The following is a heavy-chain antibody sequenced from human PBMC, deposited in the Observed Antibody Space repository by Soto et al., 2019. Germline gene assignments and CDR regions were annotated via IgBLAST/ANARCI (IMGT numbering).Heavy chain of an antibody. J-gene: IGHJ6*02. CDR1: GGSISSGGYS. CDR2: IYHSGSA. V-gene: IGHV4-30-2*01. CDR3: ARAHYGDYGYGMDV. Sequence: QLQLQESGSGLVKPSQTLSLTCAVSGGSISSGGYSWTWIRQPPGKGLEWIGYIYHSGSAYYNPSLTSRVTLSVDRSKNQFSLKLSSVPAADTAVYYCARAHYGDYGYGMDVWGQGTPVTVSS. D-gene: IGHD4-17*01.